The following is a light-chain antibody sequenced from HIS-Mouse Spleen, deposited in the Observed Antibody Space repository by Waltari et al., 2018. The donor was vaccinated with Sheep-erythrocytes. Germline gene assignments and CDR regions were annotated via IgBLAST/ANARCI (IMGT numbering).Light chain of an antibody. CDR3: QQYDNLPGLT. V-gene: IGKV1-33*01. CDR1: QDISNY. J-gene: IGKJ4*01. CDR2: DAS. Sequence: DIQMTQSPSSLSASVGDRVTITCQASQDISNYLNWYQQKPGKAPKLLIYDASTLETGVPSRFSGSGSGTDFTFTISSLQPEDIETYYCQQYDNLPGLTFGGGTK.